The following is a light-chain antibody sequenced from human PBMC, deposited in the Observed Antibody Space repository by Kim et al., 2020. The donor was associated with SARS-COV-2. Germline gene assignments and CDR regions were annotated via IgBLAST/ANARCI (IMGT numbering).Light chain of an antibody. J-gene: IGKJ5*01. V-gene: IGKV1-33*01. CDR2: DAS. CDR3: QQYDYLPMT. Sequence: ASIGDRVTITCQASQDITDYLNWYQQKPGKAPKLLIYDASKLEAGVPSRFSGSGYGTDFTFAISSLQPEDIATYYCQQYDYLPMTFGQGTRLEIK. CDR1: QDITDY.